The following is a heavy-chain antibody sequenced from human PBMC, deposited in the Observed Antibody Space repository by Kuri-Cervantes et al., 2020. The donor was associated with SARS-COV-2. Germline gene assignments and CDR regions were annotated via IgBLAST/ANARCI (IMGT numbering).Heavy chain of an antibody. CDR2: ITSTGTYI. CDR3: ARDMVRGVPEIYYYYGMDV. J-gene: IGHJ6*02. CDR1: GFTFITHS. V-gene: IGHV3-21*01. D-gene: IGHD3-10*01. Sequence: GGSLRLSCVASGFTFITHSMNWVRQAPGKGPEWVSSITSTGTYIYYADSVKGRFTISRDNAKNSLYLQMNSLRAEDTAVYYCARDMVRGVPEIYYYYGMDVWGQGTTVTVSS.